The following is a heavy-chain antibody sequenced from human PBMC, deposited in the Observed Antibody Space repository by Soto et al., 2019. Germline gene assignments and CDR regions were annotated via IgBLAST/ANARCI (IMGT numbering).Heavy chain of an antibody. Sequence: PGGSLRLSCAASGFTFSNAWMSWVRQAPGKGLEWVGRIKSKTDGGTTDYAAPAKGRFTISRDDSKNTLYLQMNSLKTEDTAVYYCTTAVRITMIVVVITTDDAFDIWGQGTMVT. D-gene: IGHD3-22*01. CDR1: GFTFSNAW. CDR3: TTAVRITMIVVVITTDDAFDI. J-gene: IGHJ3*02. CDR2: IKSKTDGGTT. V-gene: IGHV3-15*01.